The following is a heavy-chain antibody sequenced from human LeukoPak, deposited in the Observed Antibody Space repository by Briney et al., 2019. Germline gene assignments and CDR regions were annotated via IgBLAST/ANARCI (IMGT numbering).Heavy chain of an antibody. CDR1: SGSISSSNYY. J-gene: IGHJ2*01. D-gene: IGHD3-10*01. Sequence: SETLSLTCTVSSGSISSSNYYWGWIRQPPGKGLEWIGSIYYSGSTNYNPSLKSRVTISVDTSKNQFSLKLSSVTAADTAVYYCARRPPGWYFDLWGRGTLVTVSS. V-gene: IGHV4-39*07. CDR3: ARRPPGWYFDL. CDR2: IYYSGST.